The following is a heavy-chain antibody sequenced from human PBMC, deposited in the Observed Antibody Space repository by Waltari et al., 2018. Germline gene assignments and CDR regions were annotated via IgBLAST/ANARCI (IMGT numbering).Heavy chain of an antibody. CDR2: IYHSGST. CDR1: GCSISSGYY. Sequence: QVQLQESGPGLVKPSETLSLTCAVSGCSISSGYYWGWIRQPPGKGLEWIGSIYHSGSTYYNPSLKSRVTISVDTSKNQFSLKLSSVTAADTAVYYCASQLRVDTAPFDIWGQGTMVTVSS. D-gene: IGHD5-18*01. CDR3: ASQLRVDTAPFDI. J-gene: IGHJ3*02. V-gene: IGHV4-38-2*01.